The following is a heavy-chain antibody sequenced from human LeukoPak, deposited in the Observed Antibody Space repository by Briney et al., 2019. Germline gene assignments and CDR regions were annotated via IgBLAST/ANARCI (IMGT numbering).Heavy chain of an antibody. D-gene: IGHD5-18*01. CDR2: IYYSGST. J-gene: IGHJ3*02. CDR1: GGSFNTGSYY. Sequence: SGTLSLTCTVSGGSFNTGSYYWNWLRQPPGTGLEWIGFIYYSGSTSYNPSLKSRVTISVDTSKNQFSLNLSSVATADAAVYFCARQFDSYGYAFDMWGQGTMVTVSS. V-gene: IGHV4-61*01. CDR3: ARQFDSYGYAFDM.